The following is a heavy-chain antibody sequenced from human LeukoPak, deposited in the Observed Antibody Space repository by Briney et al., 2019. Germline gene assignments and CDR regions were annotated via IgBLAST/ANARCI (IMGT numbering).Heavy chain of an antibody. J-gene: IGHJ6*03. CDR2: INHSGGT. Sequence: SETLSLTCAVYGGSFSDYYWSWIRQPPGKGLEWIGEINHSGGTNYYPSLKSRVTISLDTSKNQFSLKLSSVTAADTAVYYCARVPRSYYYYYYMDVWGKGTTVTVSS. CDR1: GGSFSDYY. V-gene: IGHV4-34*01. CDR3: ARVPRSYYYYYYMDV.